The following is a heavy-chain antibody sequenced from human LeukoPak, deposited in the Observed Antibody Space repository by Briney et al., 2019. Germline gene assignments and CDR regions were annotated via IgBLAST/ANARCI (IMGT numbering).Heavy chain of an antibody. CDR1: GFTFSSYG. V-gene: IGHV3-23*01. CDR3: AKDRGANDFWSGYSLDY. Sequence: PGGSLRLSCAASGFTFSSYGMSWVRQAPGKGLEWVSAISGSGGSTYYADSVKGRFTISRDNSKNTLYLQMNSLRAEDTAVYYWAKDRGANDFWSGYSLDYWGQGTLVTVSS. J-gene: IGHJ4*02. CDR2: ISGSGGST. D-gene: IGHD3-3*01.